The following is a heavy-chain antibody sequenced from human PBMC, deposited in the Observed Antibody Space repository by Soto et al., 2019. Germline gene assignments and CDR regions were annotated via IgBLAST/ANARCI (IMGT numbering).Heavy chain of an antibody. J-gene: IGHJ5*02. CDR2: IDYRGNT. Sequence: SETLSLTCAVYGGSFSGLSWNWIRQSPGKKLEWIGEIDYRGNTNYNPSLRSRVTLSVDASKNQFSLNVRSVTAADAGNYYCARSTKSGDHSLGLDSCGRGTLVTVSS. V-gene: IGHV4-34*01. CDR3: ARSTKSGDHSLGLDS. CDR1: GGSFSGLS. D-gene: IGHD2-21*01.